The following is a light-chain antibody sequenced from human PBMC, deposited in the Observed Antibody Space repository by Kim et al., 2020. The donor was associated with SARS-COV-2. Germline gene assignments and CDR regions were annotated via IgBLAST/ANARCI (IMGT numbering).Light chain of an antibody. CDR2: GNS. CDR3: QSYDSSLSGVV. V-gene: IGLV1-40*01. J-gene: IGLJ2*01. CDR1: SSNIGAGYD. Sequence: QRVTISCPGSSSNIGAGYDVHWYQQIPGTAPKLLIYGNSNRPSGVPDRFSGSKSGTSASLAITGLQAEDEADYYCQSYDSSLSGVVFGGGTKVTVL.